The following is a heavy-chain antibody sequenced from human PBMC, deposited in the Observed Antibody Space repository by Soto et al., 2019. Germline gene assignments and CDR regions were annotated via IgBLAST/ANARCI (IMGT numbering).Heavy chain of an antibody. J-gene: IGHJ4*02. CDR1: GGSISSSSYY. V-gene: IGHV4-39*01. CDR3: ARLDGYGDYAAGFDY. CDR2: IYYSGST. Sequence: SETLSLTCTVSGGSISSSSYYWGWIRQPPGKGLEWIGSIYYSGSTYYNPSLKSRVTISVDTSKNQFSLKLSSVTAADTAVYYCARLDGYGDYAAGFDYWGQGTLVTVSS. D-gene: IGHD4-17*01.